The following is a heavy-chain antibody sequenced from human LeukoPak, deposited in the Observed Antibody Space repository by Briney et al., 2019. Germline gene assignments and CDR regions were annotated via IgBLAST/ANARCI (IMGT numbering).Heavy chain of an antibody. V-gene: IGHV1-8*01. J-gene: IGHJ4*02. CDR2: MNHNSGNT. Sequence: ASLKVSCKASGYTFTSYDINWVRQATGQGLEWMGWMNHNSGNTGYAQKFQGRVTMTRNTSISTAYMELSSLRSEDTAVYYCARATPKSPIVATNTKGDYWGQGTLVTVSS. CDR1: GYTFTSYD. D-gene: IGHD5-12*01. CDR3: ARATPKSPIVATNTKGDY.